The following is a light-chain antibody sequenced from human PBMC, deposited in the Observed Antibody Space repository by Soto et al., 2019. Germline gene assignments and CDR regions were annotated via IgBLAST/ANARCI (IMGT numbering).Light chain of an antibody. CDR1: QDITSY. V-gene: IGKV1-8*01. J-gene: IGKJ2*01. CDR3: QQYYSYPYT. CDR2: AAS. Sequence: AIRMTQSPSSFSASTGDRVTITCRASQDITSYLAWYQQKPGKAPKLLIYAASTLQSGVPSRFSGSASGTDFTLTISCLQSEDFATYYCQQYYSYPYTFGQGTKVDIK.